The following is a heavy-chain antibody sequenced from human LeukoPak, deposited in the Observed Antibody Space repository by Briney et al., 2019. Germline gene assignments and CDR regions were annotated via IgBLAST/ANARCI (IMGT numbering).Heavy chain of an antibody. V-gene: IGHV4-59*02. CDR1: GGSVSGYY. J-gene: IGHJ2*01. CDR3: ARDQRCSRYDGGCDQWYFDL. CDR2: IYHSGFT. Sequence: SETLSLTCTVSGGSVSGYYWSWLRQSPGKGLEWIGYIYHSGFTDYNPSLRSRLSISVDTSRNQFSLKLTSATAADTVMYYCARDQRCSRYDGGCDQWYFDLWGRGTLVTVSS. D-gene: IGHD5-12*01.